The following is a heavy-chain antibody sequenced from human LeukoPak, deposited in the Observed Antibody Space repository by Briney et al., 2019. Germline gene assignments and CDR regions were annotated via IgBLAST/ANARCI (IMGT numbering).Heavy chain of an antibody. V-gene: IGHV4-31*03. D-gene: IGHD6-13*01. Sequence: SKTLSLTCTVSGGSISSGDYYWSWIRQHPGKGLEWIGYIYYSGSTYYNPSLKSRVTISVDTSKNQFSLKLSSVTAADTAVYYCARANIAAAGTFDYWGQGTLVTVSS. CDR3: ARANIAAAGTFDY. CDR1: GGSISSGDYY. J-gene: IGHJ4*02. CDR2: IYYSGST.